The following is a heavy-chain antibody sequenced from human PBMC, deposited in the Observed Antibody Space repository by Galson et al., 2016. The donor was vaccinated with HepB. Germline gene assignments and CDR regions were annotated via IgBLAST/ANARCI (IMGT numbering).Heavy chain of an antibody. V-gene: IGHV1-2*06. CDR2: INPNSGGT. Sequence: SVKVSCKASGYTFTVYYIQWVRQAPRQGLEWMGRINPNSGGTNYPQRFQGRVNTTRDTSINTVYMELTSLRSDDTAVYYCAREARRDGYNLDYWGQGTLVTVSS. CDR1: GYTFTVYY. CDR3: AREARRDGYNLDY. J-gene: IGHJ4*02. D-gene: IGHD5-24*01.